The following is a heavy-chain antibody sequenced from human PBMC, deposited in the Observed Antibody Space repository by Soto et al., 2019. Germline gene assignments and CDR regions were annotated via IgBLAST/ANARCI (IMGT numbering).Heavy chain of an antibody. Sequence: QVQLVESGGGLVKPGGSLRLSCAASGFTFSDYYMSWIRQAPGKGLEWVSYISSSGSTIYYADSVEGRFTFSRDNAKNALYLQMNSLRAEDTAVYYGASLYGSGSYFGYYYGMDVWGQWTTVTVSS. V-gene: IGHV3-11*01. CDR1: GFTFSDYY. J-gene: IGHJ6*02. CDR2: ISSSGSTI. CDR3: ASLYGSGSYFGYYYGMDV. D-gene: IGHD3-10*01.